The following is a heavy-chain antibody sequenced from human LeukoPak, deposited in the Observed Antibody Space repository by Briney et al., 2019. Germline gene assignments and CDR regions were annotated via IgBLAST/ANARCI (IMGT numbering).Heavy chain of an antibody. CDR2: INPNSGGT. J-gene: IGHJ4*02. D-gene: IGHD3-3*01. V-gene: IGHV1-2*02. CDR3: ARTGLRFLGAVV. Sequence: ASVKVSCKASGYTFTGYYMHWVRQAPGQGLEWMGWINPNSGGTSYAQKFQGRVTMTRDTSISTAYMELSRLRSDDTAVYYCARTGLRFLGAVVWGQGTLVTASS. CDR1: GYTFTGYY.